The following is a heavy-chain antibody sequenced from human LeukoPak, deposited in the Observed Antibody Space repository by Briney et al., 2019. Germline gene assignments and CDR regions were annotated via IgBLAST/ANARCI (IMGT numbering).Heavy chain of an antibody. CDR2: IWYDGSDE. V-gene: IGHV3-33*01. CDR1: GFTFSSYG. Sequence: GGSLRLSCAASGFTFSSYGMHWVRQAPGKGLEWVAVIWYDGSDEYYTDSVKGRFTIFRDNSKNTLYLQMNSLRAEDTAIYYCARAGDALDLWGQGTMVTVSS. J-gene: IGHJ3*01. CDR3: ARAGDALDL.